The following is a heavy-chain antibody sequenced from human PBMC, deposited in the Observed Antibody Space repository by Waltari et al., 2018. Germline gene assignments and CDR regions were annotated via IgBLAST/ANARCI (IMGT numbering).Heavy chain of an antibody. CDR1: GASLSRYY. V-gene: IGHV4-59*13. J-gene: IGHJ4*02. CDR2: IHSNGAT. CDR3: ASLPAQVYDDTIPD. Sequence: VQLQESGPGLVKPSETLSLTSTVSGASLSRYYWSWIRQSPEKGLEFIAYIHSNGATNYNPSLKSRVSLSLDMSKNQFSLQLSSVTAADTAVYYCASLPAQVYDDTIPDWGQGILVTVSS. D-gene: IGHD4-17*01.